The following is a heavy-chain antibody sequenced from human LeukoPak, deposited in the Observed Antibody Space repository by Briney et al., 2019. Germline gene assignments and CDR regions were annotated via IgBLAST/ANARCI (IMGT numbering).Heavy chain of an antibody. CDR1: GFTFSSYW. D-gene: IGHD2-2*01. CDR2: INSDGSST. V-gene: IGHV3-74*01. J-gene: IGHJ5*02. CDR3: ARALGTCSSTSCSYRFDP. Sequence: GGSLRLSCAASGFTFSSYWMHWVRQAPGKGLVWVSRINSDGSSTSYADSVKGRFTISRDNAKNTLYLQMNSLRAEDTAVYYCARALGTCSSTSCSYRFDPWGQGTLVTVFS.